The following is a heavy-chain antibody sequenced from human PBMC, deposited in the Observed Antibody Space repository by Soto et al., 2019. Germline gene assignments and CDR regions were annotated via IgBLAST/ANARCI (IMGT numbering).Heavy chain of an antibody. CDR1: GGTFSTYS. V-gene: IGHV1-69*02. J-gene: IGHJ3*02. D-gene: IGHD2-21*01. CDR3: TIASWSVEVFAI. CDR2: IIPMLGIA. Sequence: QVQLVQSGAEVKKPGSAVKVSCKDSGGTFSTYSMFWVRQAPGQGLEWMGRIIPMLGIANYAQKFQGRVTIPADKSTGKAYMGLSSLRSEDTALYYCTIASWSVEVFAIWGQGTMSPSLQ.